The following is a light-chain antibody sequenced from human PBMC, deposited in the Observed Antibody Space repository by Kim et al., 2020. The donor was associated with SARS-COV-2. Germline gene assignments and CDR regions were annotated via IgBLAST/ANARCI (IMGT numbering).Light chain of an antibody. CDR2: AAS. Sequence: DIQMTQSPSSLAASLGDRVTIACRASQSISTYLNWYQQKPGKAPKLLIYAASSLQSGVPSRFSGSGSGTDFTLTISSLQPEDFATYYCQHSHTTPLLTFVGGTKVDI. CDR3: QHSHTTPLLT. J-gene: IGKJ4*01. V-gene: IGKV1-39*01. CDR1: QSISTY.